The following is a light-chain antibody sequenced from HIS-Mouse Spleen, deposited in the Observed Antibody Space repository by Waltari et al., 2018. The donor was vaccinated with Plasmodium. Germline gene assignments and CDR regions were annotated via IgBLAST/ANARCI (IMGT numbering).Light chain of an antibody. CDR2: EGS. J-gene: IGLJ1*01. Sequence: QSALTQPASVSGSPGQSITISCTGTSRDVGSYNLVSWYQQHPGKAPQLIIYEGSKRPSGVSNRFSGSKSGNTASLTISGLQAEDEADYYCCSYAGSSTYVFGTGTKVTVL. V-gene: IGLV2-23*01. CDR3: CSYAGSSTYV. CDR1: SRDVGSYNL.